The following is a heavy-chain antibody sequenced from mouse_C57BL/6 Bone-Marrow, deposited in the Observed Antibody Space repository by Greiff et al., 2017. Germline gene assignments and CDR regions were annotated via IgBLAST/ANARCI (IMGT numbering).Heavy chain of an antibody. Sequence: QVQLQQPGAELVKPGASVKMSCKASGYTFTSYWMQWVKQRPGQGLEWIGEFDPSAGYPNYNQKFKGKATLTVDPSSSTAYMPLSSLTSEDSAVYYWARGGKILGYYGSSLYYAMDYWGQGTSVTDSS. CDR3: ARGGKILGYYGSSLYYAMDY. CDR2: FDPSAGYP. D-gene: IGHD1-1*01. J-gene: IGHJ4*01. V-gene: IGHV1-50*01. CDR1: GYTFTSYW.